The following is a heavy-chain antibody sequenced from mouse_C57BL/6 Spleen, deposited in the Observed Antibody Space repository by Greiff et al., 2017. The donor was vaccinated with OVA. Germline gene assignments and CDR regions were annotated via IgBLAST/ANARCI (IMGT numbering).Heavy chain of an antibody. D-gene: IGHD5-5*01. CDR2: INPNNGGT. CDR3: ARDTTSFDD. V-gene: IGHV1-22*01. J-gene: IGHJ2*01. CDR1: GYTFTDYN. Sequence: EVHLVESGPELVKPGASVKMSCKASGYTFTDYNMHWVKQSHGKSLEWIGYINPNNGGTSYNQKFKGKATLTVNKSSSTAYMELRSLTSEDSAVYYCARDTTSFDDWGQGTTLTVAS.